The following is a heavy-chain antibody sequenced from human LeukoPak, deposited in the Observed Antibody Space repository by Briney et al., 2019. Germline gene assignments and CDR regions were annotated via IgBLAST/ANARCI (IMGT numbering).Heavy chain of an antibody. V-gene: IGHV4-59*08. Sequence: SETLSLTCTVSGGSISSYYWSWIRQPPGKGLEWIGDIYYSGSTNYNPSLKSRVTISVDTSKNQFSLKLSSVTAADTAVYYCARHHDYGGNVDYWGQGTLVTVSS. CDR3: ARHHDYGGNVDY. J-gene: IGHJ4*02. CDR2: IYYSGST. D-gene: IGHD4-17*01. CDR1: GGSISSYY.